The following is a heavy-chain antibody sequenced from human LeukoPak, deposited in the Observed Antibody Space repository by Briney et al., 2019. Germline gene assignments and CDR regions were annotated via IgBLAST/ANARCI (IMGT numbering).Heavy chain of an antibody. CDR2: INSDGSST. J-gene: IGHJ4*02. Sequence: GGSLRLSCAASGFTFSSYSMNWVRQAPGKGLVWVSFINSDGSSTSYADSVKGRFTISRDNAKNTLYLQMNSLRAEDTAVYFCASVGYHYDSSAYYLGYWGQGTLVTVSS. D-gene: IGHD3-22*01. CDR3: ASVGYHYDSSAYYLGY. CDR1: GFTFSSYS. V-gene: IGHV3-74*01.